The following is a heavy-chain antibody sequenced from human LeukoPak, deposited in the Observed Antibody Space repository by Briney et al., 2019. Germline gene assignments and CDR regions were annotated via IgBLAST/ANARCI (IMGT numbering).Heavy chain of an antibody. CDR1: GFTFSSYS. CDR3: ARAADSTIFDY. CDR2: ISSSSSYI. Sequence: GGSLRLSCAASGFTFSSYSMNWVRQAPGKGLEWVSSISSSSSYIYYADSVKGRFTISRDNAKNSLYLQMNSLRAEDAAVYYCARAADSTIFDYWGQGTLVTVSS. D-gene: IGHD2-2*01. V-gene: IGHV3-21*01. J-gene: IGHJ4*02.